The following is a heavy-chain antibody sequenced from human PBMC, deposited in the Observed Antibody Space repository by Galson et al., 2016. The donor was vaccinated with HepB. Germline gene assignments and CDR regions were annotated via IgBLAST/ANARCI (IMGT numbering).Heavy chain of an antibody. Sequence: SVKVSCKASGYTFTNYGISWVRQAPGQGLEWVGWVSDYSGNTYYAQKLQGRVPMTTDTYTSTVYMELRSLISDDTAMYYCARLKWELREDYWGQGTLVTVSS. V-gene: IGHV1-18*01. CDR1: GYTFTNYG. J-gene: IGHJ4*02. CDR3: ARLKWELREDY. D-gene: IGHD1-26*01. CDR2: VSDYSGNT.